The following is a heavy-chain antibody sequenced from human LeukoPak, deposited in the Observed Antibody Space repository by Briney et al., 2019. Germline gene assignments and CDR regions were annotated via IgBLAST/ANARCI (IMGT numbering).Heavy chain of an antibody. Sequence: SETLSLTCTVSGGSISSYYWSWIRQPPGQGLEWIGYIYYSGSTNYNPSLKSRVTISVDTSKNQFSLKLSSVTAADTAVYYCARAGAAAGSLDYWGQGTLVTVSS. V-gene: IGHV4-59*01. D-gene: IGHD6-13*01. CDR1: GGSISSYY. CDR3: ARAGAAAGSLDY. J-gene: IGHJ4*02. CDR2: IYYSGST.